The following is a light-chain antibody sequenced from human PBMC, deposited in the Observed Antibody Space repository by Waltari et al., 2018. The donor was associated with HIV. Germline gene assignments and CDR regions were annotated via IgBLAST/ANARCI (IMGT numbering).Light chain of an antibody. V-gene: IGKV1-5*03. CDR2: QES. J-gene: IGKJ1*01. Sequence: DIRLTQSPSTLSASAGDRVAITCRAGQNVGAFLAWYQQKPGKPPKLLIVQESILDGGVPSRFSGSVSGSDFTLTINGLQSDDFATYYCHQYASFSGTFGQWTKV. CDR1: QNVGAF. CDR3: HQYASFSGT.